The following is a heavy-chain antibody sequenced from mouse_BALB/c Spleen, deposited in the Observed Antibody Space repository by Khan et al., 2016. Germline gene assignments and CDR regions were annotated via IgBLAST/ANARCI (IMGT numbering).Heavy chain of an antibody. CDR1: GFTFSDYY. J-gene: IGHJ1*01. Sequence: EVELVESGGALVKPGGSLKLSCAASGFTFSDYYMYWVRQTPERRLEWVATISDGGTYIYSPDSVKGRFTISRDNANNSLYLQLSSLKSEDTAFXYCARAGNTYSYWYFEVWGAGTTVTVSS. V-gene: IGHV5-4*02. D-gene: IGHD1-1*01. CDR3: ARAGNTYSYWYFEV. CDR2: ISDGGTYI.